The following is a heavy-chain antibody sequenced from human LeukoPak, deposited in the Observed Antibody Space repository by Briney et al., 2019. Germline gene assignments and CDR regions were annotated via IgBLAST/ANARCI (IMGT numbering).Heavy chain of an antibody. D-gene: IGHD3-3*01. CDR3: ARDHSPYDFWSGYAPDAFDI. CDR1: GFTFSDYY. CDR2: ISSSGSTI. J-gene: IGHJ3*02. V-gene: IGHV3-11*04. Sequence: PGGSLRLSCAASGFTFSDYYMSWIRQAPGKGLEWVSYISSSGSTIYYADSVKGRFTISGDNAKNSLYLQMNSLRAEDTAVYYCARDHSPYDFWSGYAPDAFDIWGQGTMVTVSS.